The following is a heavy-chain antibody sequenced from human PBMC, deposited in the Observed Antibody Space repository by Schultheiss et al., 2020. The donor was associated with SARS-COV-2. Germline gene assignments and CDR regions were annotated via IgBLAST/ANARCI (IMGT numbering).Heavy chain of an antibody. CDR1: GYSFTSYW. J-gene: IGHJ6*02. Sequence: GESLKISCKGSGYSFTSYWISWVRQMPGKGLEWMGRIDPSDSYTNYSPSFHGQVTISADKSISTAYLQWSSLKASDTAMYYCARSPWIQLWLYYYGMDVWGQGTTVTVSS. CDR2: IDPSDSYT. V-gene: IGHV5-10-1*04. D-gene: IGHD5-18*01. CDR3: ARSPWIQLWLYYYGMDV.